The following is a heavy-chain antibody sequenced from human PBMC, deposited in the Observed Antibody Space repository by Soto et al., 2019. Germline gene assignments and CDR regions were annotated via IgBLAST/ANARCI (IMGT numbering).Heavy chain of an antibody. CDR1: GYSFTSYW. V-gene: IGHV5-51*01. Sequence: GESLKISCKGSGYSFTSYWIGWVRQMPGKGLEWMGIIYPGDSDTRYSPSFQGQVTISADKSISTAYLQWSSLKASDTAMYYCARHVGFVGYCISTSCYGGYFQHWGQGTLVTVSS. CDR3: ARHVGFVGYCISTSCYGGYFQH. CDR2: IYPGDSDT. D-gene: IGHD2-2*01. J-gene: IGHJ1*01.